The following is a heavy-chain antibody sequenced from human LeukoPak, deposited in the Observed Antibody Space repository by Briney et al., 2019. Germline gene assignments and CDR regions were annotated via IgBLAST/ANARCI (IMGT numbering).Heavy chain of an antibody. CDR3: ARVRPHYDILTGYYLPYYYYMDV. CDR2: IYTSGST. J-gene: IGHJ6*03. Sequence: SQTLSLTCTVSGGSISSGLYYWSWIRQPAGKGLEWIGRIYTSGSTNYNPSLKSRVTMSVDTSKNQFSLKLSSVTAADTAVYYCARVRPHYDILTGYYLPYYYYMDVWGKGTTVTVSS. D-gene: IGHD3-9*01. V-gene: IGHV4-61*02. CDR1: GGSISSGLYY.